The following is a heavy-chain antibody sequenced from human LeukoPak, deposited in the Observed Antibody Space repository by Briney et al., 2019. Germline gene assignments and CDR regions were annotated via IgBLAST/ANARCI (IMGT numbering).Heavy chain of an antibody. CDR1: GFTFSSYS. V-gene: IGHV3-48*01. J-gene: IGHJ6*02. Sequence: GGSLRLSCAASGFTFSSYSMNWVRQAPGKGLEWVSYISSSSSTIYYADSVKGRFTISRDNAKNSLYLQMNSLRAEDTAVYYCARDYDFWSGSYGMDVRGQGTTVTVSS. CDR3: ARDYDFWSGSYGMDV. CDR2: ISSSSSTI. D-gene: IGHD3-3*01.